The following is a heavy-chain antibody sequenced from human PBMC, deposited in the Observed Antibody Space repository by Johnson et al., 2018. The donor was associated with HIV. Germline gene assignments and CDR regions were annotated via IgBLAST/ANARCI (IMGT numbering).Heavy chain of an antibody. CDR3: AKDMRQWELLDAFDI. J-gene: IGHJ3*02. V-gene: IGHV3-30-3*01. Sequence: QVQLVESGGGVVQPGRSLRLSCAASGFTFSSYGMHWVRQAPAKGLEWVAVISYDGSNKYYADSVKGRFTISRDNSKNTLYLQMNSLRAEDTAVYYCAKDMRQWELLDAFDIWGQGTMVTVSS. D-gene: IGHD1-26*01. CDR2: ISYDGSNK. CDR1: GFTFSSYG.